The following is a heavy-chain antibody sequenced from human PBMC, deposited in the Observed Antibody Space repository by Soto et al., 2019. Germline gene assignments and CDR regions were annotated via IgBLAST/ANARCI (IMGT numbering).Heavy chain of an antibody. Sequence: EASVKVSCKASGYTFTSYGISWVRQAPGQGLEWMGWISAYHGKTNYAQKLQGRVTMTADTSTSTAYMELSSLRSEDTAVYYCASDRSTVTRGANYYYYYMDVWGKGTTVTVSS. D-gene: IGHD4-17*01. V-gene: IGHV1-18*01. CDR2: ISAYHGKT. CDR1: GYTFTSYG. J-gene: IGHJ6*03. CDR3: ASDRSTVTRGANYYYYYMDV.